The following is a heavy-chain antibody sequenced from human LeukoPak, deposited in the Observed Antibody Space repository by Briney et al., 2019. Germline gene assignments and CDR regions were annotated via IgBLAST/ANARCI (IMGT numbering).Heavy chain of an antibody. J-gene: IGHJ4*02. V-gene: IGHV3-23*01. CDR1: GFAFSSYA. CDR2: TSGSNT. CDR3: ARTPYLYFGSGGYQFDY. D-gene: IGHD3-10*01. Sequence: GGSLRLSCAASGFAFSSYAMSWVRQAPGKGLEWVSGTSGSNTYYADSVKGRFTISRDNSKNTLYLRMNSLRAEDTAVYFCARTPYLYFGSGGYQFDYWGQGTLVTVSS.